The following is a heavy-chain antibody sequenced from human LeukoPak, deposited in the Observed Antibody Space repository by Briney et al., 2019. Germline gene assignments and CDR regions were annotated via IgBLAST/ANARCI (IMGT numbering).Heavy chain of an antibody. CDR2: IYYSGST. CDR3: ARHRAGAGKYFDY. J-gene: IGHJ4*02. Sequence: PSQTLSLTCTVSGGSISSGDYYWSWIRQPPGKGLEWIGSIYYSGSTFYNPSLKSRVTISVDTSKYRLSLKVSSVTAADTAVYFCARHRAGAGKYFDYWGQGTLVTVSS. CDR1: GGSISSGDYY. D-gene: IGHD1-26*01. V-gene: IGHV4-30-2*03.